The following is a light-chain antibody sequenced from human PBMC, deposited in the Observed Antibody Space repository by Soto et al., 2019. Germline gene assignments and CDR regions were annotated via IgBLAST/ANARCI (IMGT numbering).Light chain of an antibody. CDR2: AAS. Sequence: EIVLTQSPATLSLSPGERATLSCRASQSVSSYLAWYQQKPGQAPRLLIYAASYRATGIPARFSGSGSGTEFTLTISSLESEDFAVYYCQQRSDWPGTFGPGTKVDIK. CDR1: QSVSSY. V-gene: IGKV3-11*01. J-gene: IGKJ3*01. CDR3: QQRSDWPGT.